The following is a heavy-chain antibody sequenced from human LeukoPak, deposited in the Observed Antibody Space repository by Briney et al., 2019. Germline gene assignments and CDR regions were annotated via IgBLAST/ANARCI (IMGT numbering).Heavy chain of an antibody. CDR1: GFIFSSYS. D-gene: IGHD3-9*01. CDR3: AREYYGVIFSHYLDV. J-gene: IGHJ6*04. Sequence: GGSLRLSCAASGFIFSSYSMNWVRQAPGKGLEWVSYIDSSSSTIYYADSVKGRFTISRGNAKNSLYLQMNSLRAEDTAVYYCAREYYGVIFSHYLDVWGKGTTVTVSS. CDR2: IDSSSSTI. V-gene: IGHV3-48*01.